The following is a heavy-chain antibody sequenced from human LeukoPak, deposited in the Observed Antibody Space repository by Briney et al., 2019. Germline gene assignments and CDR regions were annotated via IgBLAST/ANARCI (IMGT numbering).Heavy chain of an antibody. D-gene: IGHD1-26*01. CDR3: ARHPADNSWTYYFDY. CDR1: GGSISSAAYF. J-gene: IGHJ4*02. CDR2: IYHNGST. Sequence: SQTLSLTCTVSGGSISSAAYFWSWIRQPPGKGLEWIGYIYHNGSTYYNPSLKSRVTFSVDKSKNQFSLKLSSVAAADTAVYYCARHPADNSWTYYFDYWGQGTLVTVSS. V-gene: IGHV4-30-2*01.